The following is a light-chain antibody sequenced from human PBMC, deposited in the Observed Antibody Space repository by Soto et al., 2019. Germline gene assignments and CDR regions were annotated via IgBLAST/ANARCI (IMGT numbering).Light chain of an antibody. CDR2: GVS. Sequence: DIVMTQSPDSLAVSLGERATINCKSSQSVLSSSTNKNYLAWYQQKPGQAPRLLIYGVSNRATGTPDRFSGSGSATDFTLTISRLEPEDFAVYYCQQYGRSPYTFGGGTKVEIK. V-gene: IGKV4-1*01. CDR1: QSVLSSSTNKNY. J-gene: IGKJ4*01. CDR3: QQYGRSPYT.